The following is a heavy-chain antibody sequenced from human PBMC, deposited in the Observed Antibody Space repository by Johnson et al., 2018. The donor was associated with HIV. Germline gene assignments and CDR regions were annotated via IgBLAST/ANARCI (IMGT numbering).Heavy chain of an antibody. D-gene: IGHD6-13*01. CDR2: MSYDGSNK. CDR1: GFTFSSFA. J-gene: IGHJ3*01. CDR3: AKVGSGYSSSS. Sequence: QVQLVESGGGVVQPGRSLRLSCAASGFTFSSFAMHWVRQAPGEGLEWVAIMSYDGSNKFYADSVKGRFSISRDNAKHSLYLQMNSLRAGDTAVYYCAKVGSGYSSSSWGQGTMVTVSS. V-gene: IGHV3-30*14.